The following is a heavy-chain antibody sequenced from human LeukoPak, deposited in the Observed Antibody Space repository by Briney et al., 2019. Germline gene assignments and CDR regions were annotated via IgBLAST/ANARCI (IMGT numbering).Heavy chain of an antibody. CDR3: ARGAPGY. Sequence: PSETLSLTCAVYGGSFSGYYWSWIRQPPGKGLEWIGEINHGGSTIYNPSLKSRATISIDTSKNQFSLKLTAVSAADTAVYYCARGAPGYWGQGTLVTVSS. CDR1: GGSFSGYY. V-gene: IGHV4-34*01. CDR2: INHGGST. J-gene: IGHJ4*02.